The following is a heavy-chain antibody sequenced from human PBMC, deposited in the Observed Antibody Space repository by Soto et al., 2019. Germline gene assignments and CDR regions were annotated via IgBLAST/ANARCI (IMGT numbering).Heavy chain of an antibody. V-gene: IGHV2-5*01. CDR3: ARRPPTRARLLQRSPYFLDN. J-gene: IGHJ4*02. Sequence: QITLMESGPALVKPTQTLTLTCNFSGFSLTTDAVGVGWIRQTPGKALEWLALVFGNDDKRYRPSLKNRLTITKDTSRIQVVLTITSMDPVDTATYYCARRPPTRARLLQRSPYFLDNWGQGTLVTVSS. CDR2: VFGNDDK. CDR1: GFSLTTDAVG. D-gene: IGHD3-9*01.